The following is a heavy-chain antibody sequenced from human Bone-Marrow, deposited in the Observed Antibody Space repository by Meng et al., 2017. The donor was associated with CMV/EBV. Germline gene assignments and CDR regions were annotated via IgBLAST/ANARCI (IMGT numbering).Heavy chain of an antibody. V-gene: IGHV1-8*01. CDR1: GDNFSGYD. J-gene: IGHJ4*02. D-gene: IGHD6-13*01. CDR2: KNNNSGNT. CDR3: ARVRWYSSSPILGY. Sequence: KATGDNFSGYDINWVRQATGQGLERMGWKNNNSGNTGYAQKYQSRVTMTRNTSISTAYMELSSLRSEDTAVYDCARVRWYSSSPILGYWGQGTLVTVSS.